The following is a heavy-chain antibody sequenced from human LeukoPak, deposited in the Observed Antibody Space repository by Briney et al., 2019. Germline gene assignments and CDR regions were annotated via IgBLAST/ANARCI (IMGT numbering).Heavy chain of an antibody. CDR2: INPNSGGT. D-gene: IGHD2-2*02. CDR1: GCTITGYY. J-gene: IGHJ5*02. Sequence: ASVKVSCKASGCTITGYYMHWVRQAPGQGLEWMGWINPNSGGTNYAQKFQGRVTMTRDTSISTAYMELSRLRSDDTAVYYCARSGVVVVPAAITTNWFDPWGQGTLVTVSS. CDR3: ARSGVVVVPAAITTNWFDP. V-gene: IGHV1-2*02.